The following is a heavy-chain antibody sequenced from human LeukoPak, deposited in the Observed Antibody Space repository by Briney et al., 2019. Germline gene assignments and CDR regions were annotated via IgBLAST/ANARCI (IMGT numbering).Heavy chain of an antibody. D-gene: IGHD3-10*01. Sequence: GGSLRLSCAASGFTFSSYSMNWVRQAPGKGLEWVSSISSSGSTIYYADSVKGRFTISRDNAKNSLYLQMNSLRAEDTAVYYCARVRYYYGSGTHYYFDYWGQGTLVTVSS. V-gene: IGHV3-48*04. J-gene: IGHJ4*02. CDR3: ARVRYYYGSGTHYYFDY. CDR1: GFTFSSYS. CDR2: ISSSGSTI.